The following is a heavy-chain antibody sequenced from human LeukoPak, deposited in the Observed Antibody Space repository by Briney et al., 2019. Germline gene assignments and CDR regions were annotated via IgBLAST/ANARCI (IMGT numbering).Heavy chain of an antibody. V-gene: IGHV3-73*01. CDR3: VLALGPRYY. D-gene: IGHD5-12*01. J-gene: IGHJ4*02. CDR1: GFTFSGFA. Sequence: GGSLKLSCAASGFTFSGFAMHWVRQASGKGLEWVCRIRAIANSLRRASAASVQGRFTISRDAAKNTAYLQMNSLKTEDAAEYYTVLALGPRYYWAQGTVVTV. CDR2: IRAIANSLRR.